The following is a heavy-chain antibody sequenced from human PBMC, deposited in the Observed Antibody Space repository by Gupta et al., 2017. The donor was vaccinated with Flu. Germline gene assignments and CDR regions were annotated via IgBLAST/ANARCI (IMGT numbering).Heavy chain of an antibody. J-gene: IGHJ6*04. Sequence: SSSGKTIYYGDSVKGRFTISRDSATQSLYLQMNSLRAEDTAVDDCAREGMDVWGKGTTVTVSS. CDR3: AREGMDV. V-gene: IGHV3-48*03. CDR2: SSSGKTI.